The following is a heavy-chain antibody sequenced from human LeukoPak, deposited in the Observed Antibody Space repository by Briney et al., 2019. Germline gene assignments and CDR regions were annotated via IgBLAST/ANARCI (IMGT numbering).Heavy chain of an antibody. V-gene: IGHV4-30-2*01. Sequence: SQTLSLTCAVSGGSISSGGYSWSWIRQPPGKGLEWIGYIYHSGSTYYNSSLKSRVTISVDGSKNQFSLKLSSVTAADTAVYYCASVLMVYATFDYWGQGTLVTVSS. J-gene: IGHJ4*02. D-gene: IGHD2-8*01. CDR2: IYHSGST. CDR3: ASVLMVYATFDY. CDR1: GGSISSGGYS.